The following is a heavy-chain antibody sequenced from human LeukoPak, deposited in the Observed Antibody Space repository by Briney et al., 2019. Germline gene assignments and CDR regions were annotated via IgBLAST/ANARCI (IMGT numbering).Heavy chain of an antibody. CDR2: IWYDGSNK. Sequence: TGGSLRLSCAASGFTFSSYGMHWVRQAPGKGLEWVAVIWYDGSNKYYADSVKGRFTISRDNSKNTLYLQMNSLRAEDTAVYYCAREEQYYYYYGMDVWGQGTTVTVSS. V-gene: IGHV3-33*01. CDR1: GFTFSSYG. CDR3: AREEQYYYYYGMDV. J-gene: IGHJ6*02. D-gene: IGHD1/OR15-1a*01.